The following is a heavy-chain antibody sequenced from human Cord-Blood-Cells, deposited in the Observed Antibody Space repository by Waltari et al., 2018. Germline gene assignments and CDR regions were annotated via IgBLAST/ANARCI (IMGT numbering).Heavy chain of an antibody. CDR3: ARQDIVVVPAAIGYFDY. J-gene: IGHJ4*02. Sequence: QLQLQESGPGLVKPSETLSLTCLVSGGSISSSSYYWGWIRQPPGRGREWIGRIYYSGSTYDNPSLKRRVTISVHTSKNQFSLKLSSVTAADTAVYYCARQDIVVVPAAIGYFDYWGQGTLVTVSS. D-gene: IGHD2-2*01. CDR1: GGSISSSSYY. CDR2: IYYSGST. V-gene: IGHV4-39*01.